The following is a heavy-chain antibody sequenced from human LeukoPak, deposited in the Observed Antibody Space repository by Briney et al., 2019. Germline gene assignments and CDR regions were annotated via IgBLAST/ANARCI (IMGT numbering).Heavy chain of an antibody. CDR2: ISGSGGST. CDR3: AKDIPIAGIVGATSAMFDY. J-gene: IGHJ4*02. Sequence: GGSLRISCAASGFTFSSYAMSWVRQAPGKGLEWVSAISGSGGSTNYADSVKGRFTISRDNSKHTLYLQMNSLRAEDTAVYYCAKDIPIAGIVGATSAMFDYWGQGNLVTVSS. CDR1: GFTFSSYA. V-gene: IGHV3-23*01. D-gene: IGHD1-26*01.